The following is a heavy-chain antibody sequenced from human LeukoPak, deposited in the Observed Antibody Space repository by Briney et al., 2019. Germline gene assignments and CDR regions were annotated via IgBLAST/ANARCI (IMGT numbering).Heavy chain of an antibody. Sequence: GGSLRLSCAASGFIFSTFAMHWVRQAPGKGLEWVAVISYDGGNKYYADSVKGRFTISRDNSKNTLYLQMNNLRAEDTAVYYCAKDLAWGLDYWGQGTLVTVSS. D-gene: IGHD7-27*01. J-gene: IGHJ4*02. CDR2: ISYDGGNK. CDR1: GFIFSTFA. V-gene: IGHV3-30-3*01. CDR3: AKDLAWGLDY.